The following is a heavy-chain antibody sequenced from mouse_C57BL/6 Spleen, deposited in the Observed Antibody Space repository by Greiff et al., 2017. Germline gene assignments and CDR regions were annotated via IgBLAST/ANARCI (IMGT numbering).Heavy chain of an antibody. Sequence: QVQLQQSGAELARPGASVKMSCKASGYTFTSYTMHWVKQRPGQGLEWIGYINPSSGYTKYNQKFKDKATLTADKSSSTAYMQLSSLTSEDSAVYYCARYAGYYAMDYWGPGTSVTVSS. CDR2: INPSSGYT. CDR3: ARYAGYYAMDY. V-gene: IGHV1-4*01. CDR1: GYTFTSYT. D-gene: IGHD6-5*01. J-gene: IGHJ4*01.